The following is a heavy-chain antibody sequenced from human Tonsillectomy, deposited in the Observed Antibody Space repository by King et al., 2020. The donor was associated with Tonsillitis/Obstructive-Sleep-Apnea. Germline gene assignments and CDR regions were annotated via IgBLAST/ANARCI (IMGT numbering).Heavy chain of an antibody. D-gene: IGHD6-19*01. Sequence: VQLVESGGGLVQPGGSLRLSCAASGFTFSSYDMHWVCQGTGKGLEWVSAIGTAGNPYYPGSVKGRFTISRENAKNSLYLQMNSLRAGDTAVYYCARSVAGGAFDIWGQGTMVTVSS. CDR3: ARSVAGGAFDI. CDR1: GFTFSSYD. CDR2: IGTAGNP. V-gene: IGHV3-13*05. J-gene: IGHJ3*02.